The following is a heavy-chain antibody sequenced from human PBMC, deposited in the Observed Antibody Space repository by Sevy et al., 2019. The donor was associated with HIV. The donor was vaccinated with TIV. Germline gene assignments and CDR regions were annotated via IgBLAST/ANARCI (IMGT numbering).Heavy chain of an antibody. J-gene: IGHJ6*02. CDR2: MRSKANTFAT. CDR1: GFTFSDAA. CDR3: TFSSDYYKYGWDV. D-gene: IGHD6-6*01. V-gene: IGHV3-73*01. Sequence: GGSLRLPCAASGFTFSDAAMHWVRQASGKGLEWLGRMRSKANTFATAYAAPAKGRFTISRDDSKNTAYLHMSSLRTEDTAIYYCTFSSDYYKYGWDVWGQGTTVTVSS.